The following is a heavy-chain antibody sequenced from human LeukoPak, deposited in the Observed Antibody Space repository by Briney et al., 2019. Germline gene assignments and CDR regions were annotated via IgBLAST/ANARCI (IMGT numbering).Heavy chain of an antibody. J-gene: IGHJ4*02. D-gene: IGHD5-12*01. CDR2: IYYSGST. CDR1: GGSIRSYY. V-gene: IGHV4-59*01. Sequence: PSETLSLTCTVSGGSIRSYYWSWIRQPPAKGLEGIGYIYYSGSTNYNPSLKSRVTISVDTSKNQFSLKLSSVTAADTAVYYCARVMDIVYYFDYWGQGTLVTVSS. CDR3: ARVMDIVYYFDY.